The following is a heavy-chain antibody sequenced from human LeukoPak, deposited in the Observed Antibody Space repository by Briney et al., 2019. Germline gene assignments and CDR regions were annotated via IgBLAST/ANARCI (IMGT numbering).Heavy chain of an antibody. CDR3: ARAVTVVTRGGLVFDY. CDR1: GFTFSGYS. V-gene: IGHV3-48*02. CDR2: ISSSSNTI. Sequence: PGGSLRLSCAASGFTFSGYSMNWVRQAPGKGLEWVSYISSSSNTIYYADSVKGRFTISRDNAKNSLFLQMNSLRDEDTSVYYCARAVTVVTRGGLVFDYWGQGTLVTVSS. J-gene: IGHJ4*02. D-gene: IGHD2-21*02.